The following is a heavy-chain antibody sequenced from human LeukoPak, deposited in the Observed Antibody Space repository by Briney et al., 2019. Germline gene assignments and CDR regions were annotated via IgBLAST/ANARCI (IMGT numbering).Heavy chain of an antibody. CDR3: ARVGDGYNYDY. Sequence: GGSLRLSCAASGFTFSTYDMHWVRQAPGKGLEYVSSISSDGGSTYYAKSVKGRFTISRDNSKNTLYLQMNSLRAEDTAVYYCARVGDGYNYDYWGQGTLVTVSS. CDR2: ISSDGGST. D-gene: IGHD5-24*01. J-gene: IGHJ4*02. CDR1: GFTFSTYD. V-gene: IGHV3-64*01.